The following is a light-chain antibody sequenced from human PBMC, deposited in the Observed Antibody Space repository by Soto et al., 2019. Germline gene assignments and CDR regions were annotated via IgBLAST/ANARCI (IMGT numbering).Light chain of an antibody. V-gene: IGKV3-11*01. Sequence: EIVLTQSPATLSLSPGERATLSCRASQSVGSYLAWYQQKPGQAPRLLIYGASNRAPGIPARFSGSGSGTDFTLTISSLEPEDFAVYYCQPYNNWPLTFGGGTKVEIK. CDR2: GAS. CDR1: QSVGSY. CDR3: QPYNNWPLT. J-gene: IGKJ4*01.